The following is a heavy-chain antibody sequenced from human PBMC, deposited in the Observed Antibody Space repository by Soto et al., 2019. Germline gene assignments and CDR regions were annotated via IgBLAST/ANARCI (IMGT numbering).Heavy chain of an antibody. CDR3: ARESGGNAGQGFRFDY. Sequence: QLQLQESGSGLVKPSQTLSLTCAVSGGSISSGGYSWCWIRQAPGKGLEWIGYIYHSGRTYYSPSLKSRVTISVDRSKNQFSLKLSSVTAADTAVYYCARESGGNAGQGFRFDYWGQGTLVTVSS. D-gene: IGHD2-15*01. CDR1: GGSISSGGYS. CDR2: IYHSGRT. V-gene: IGHV4-30-2*01. J-gene: IGHJ4*02.